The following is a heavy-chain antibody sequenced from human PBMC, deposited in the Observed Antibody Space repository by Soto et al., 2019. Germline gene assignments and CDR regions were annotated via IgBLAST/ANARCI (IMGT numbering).Heavy chain of an antibody. CDR2: ITGSGGAM. CDR3: AKVAPFILGSPF. J-gene: IGHJ4*02. CDR1: GFDFSGSE. V-gene: IGHV3-48*03. Sequence: GGSLRLSCTASGFDFSGSEMNWFRQAPGKGLEWVAYITGSGGAMFHADSLKGRFSISRDNSKNSLFLEMNNLTADDAGVYYCAKVAPFILGSPFWGQGTLVTVSS. D-gene: IGHD2-21*01.